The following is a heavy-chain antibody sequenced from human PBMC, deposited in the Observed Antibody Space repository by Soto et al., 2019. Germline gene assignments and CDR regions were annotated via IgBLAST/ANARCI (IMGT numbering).Heavy chain of an antibody. CDR1: GGTFSNYA. CDR2: FIPIFDAA. D-gene: IGHD3-10*01. Sequence: QVQLVQSGAEVKKPGSSVKVSCKASGGTFSNYAINWVRQAPGQGLEWMGGFIPIFDAANYAQNFRGRVTITAYESTSTAYMELSGLRSEDTAMYYCARKAESYGFDIWGQGTLVTVS. J-gene: IGHJ3*02. CDR3: ARKAESYGFDI. V-gene: IGHV1-69*01.